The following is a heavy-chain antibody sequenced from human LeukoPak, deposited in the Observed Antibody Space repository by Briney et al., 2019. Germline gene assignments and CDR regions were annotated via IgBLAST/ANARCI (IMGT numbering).Heavy chain of an antibody. CDR3: AKDMIVATIRDAFDI. CDR1: RFTFSRYW. D-gene: IGHD5-12*01. J-gene: IGHJ3*02. CDR2: IQTDGSST. V-gene: IGHV3-74*01. Sequence: GGSLRLSCAASRFTFSRYWMHWARQARGRGLVWVSRIQTDGSSTNYADSVKGRSTIFRDNCKNTLYLQMNSLRGEGTAVYDCAKDMIVATIRDAFDIWGQGTMVTVSS.